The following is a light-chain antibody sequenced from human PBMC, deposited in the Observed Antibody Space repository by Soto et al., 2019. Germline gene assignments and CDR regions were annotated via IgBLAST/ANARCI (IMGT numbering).Light chain of an antibody. CDR1: SGSVATNNY. Sequence: QTVVTQEPSFSVSPGGTVTLTCALSSGSVATNNYPSWCQQTPGQPPRTLIFRTNTRSSGVPDRFSGSILGNKAALTITGAQADDESDYYCVLYMGRGIWVFGGGTKLTVL. CDR3: VLYMGRGIWV. J-gene: IGLJ3*02. CDR2: RTN. V-gene: IGLV8-61*01.